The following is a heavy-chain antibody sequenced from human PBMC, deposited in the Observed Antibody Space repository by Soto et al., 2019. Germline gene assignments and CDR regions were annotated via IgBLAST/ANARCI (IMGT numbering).Heavy chain of an antibody. D-gene: IGHD3-10*01. CDR2: INSDGSST. J-gene: IGHJ6*03. Sequence: PGGSLRLSCAASGFTFSSYWMHWVRQAPGKGMVWVSRINSDGSSTSYADSVKGRFTISRDNAKNTLYLQMNSLRAEDTAVYYCARASSYGSGWSQYYYYMDVWGKGTTVTVSS. CDR3: ARASSYGSGWSQYYYYMDV. V-gene: IGHV3-74*01. CDR1: GFTFSSYW.